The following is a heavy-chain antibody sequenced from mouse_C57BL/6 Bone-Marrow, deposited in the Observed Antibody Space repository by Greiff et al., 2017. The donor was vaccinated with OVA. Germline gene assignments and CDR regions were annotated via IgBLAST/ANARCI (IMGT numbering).Heavy chain of an antibody. D-gene: IGHD2-4*01. CDR1: GFSLTSYG. Sequence: VHLVESGPGLVQPSQSLSITCTVSGFSLTSYGVHWVRQSPGKGLEWLGVIWSGGSTDYTAAFISRLSISKDNSKSQVFLKMNSLQAEDTAIYYCARYDYGYFDYWGQGTTLTVSS. V-gene: IGHV2-2*01. CDR3: ARYDYGYFDY. J-gene: IGHJ2*01. CDR2: IWSGGST.